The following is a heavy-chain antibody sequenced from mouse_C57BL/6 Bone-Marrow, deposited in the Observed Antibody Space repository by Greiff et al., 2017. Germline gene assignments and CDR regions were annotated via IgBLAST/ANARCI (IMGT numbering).Heavy chain of an antibody. CDR2: ITPNYGTT. Sequence: VQLQQSGPELVKPGASVKISCKASGYSFTDYNMNWVKQSNGKSLEWIGVITPNYGTTSYNQKFKGKATLTVDQSSSTAYMQLNGLTSEDSAVYDCARCYAYDYAMDYWGQGTSVTVSS. V-gene: IGHV1-39*01. D-gene: IGHD2-2*01. J-gene: IGHJ4*01. CDR1: GYSFTDYN. CDR3: ARCYAYDYAMDY.